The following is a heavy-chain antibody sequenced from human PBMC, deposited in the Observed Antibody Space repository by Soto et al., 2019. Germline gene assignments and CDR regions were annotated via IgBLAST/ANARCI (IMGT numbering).Heavy chain of an antibody. Sequence: QVNLVESGGGVVQPGKSLRLSCEASGFSFRSYGLHWVRQAPGKGLEWVGLISYDGSNKFYADSVRGRFTISRDNSNNTLHLQMTSLRVEDTAVYYCAKDLFPGGSYPIGFEPWGHGTRVTVSS. CDR1: GFSFRSYG. V-gene: IGHV3-30*18. CDR2: ISYDGSNK. CDR3: AKDLFPGGSYPIGFEP. J-gene: IGHJ5*02. D-gene: IGHD1-26*01.